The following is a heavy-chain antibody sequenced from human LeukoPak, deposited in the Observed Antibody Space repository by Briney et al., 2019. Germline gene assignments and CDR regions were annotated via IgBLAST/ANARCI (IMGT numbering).Heavy chain of an antibody. V-gene: IGHV4-59*02. D-gene: IGHD1-26*01. CDR3: VSDWEGFNFDI. Sequence: SETLSLTCTVPGGSVRSYHWSWIRQSPGEGLEWVAYIHNSGGTRYNPSLQSRVTISVDTSKNQFSLKLRSVTAADTAVYYCVSDWEGFNFDIWGQGTMVTVSS. CDR2: IHNSGGT. CDR1: GGSVRSYH. J-gene: IGHJ3*02.